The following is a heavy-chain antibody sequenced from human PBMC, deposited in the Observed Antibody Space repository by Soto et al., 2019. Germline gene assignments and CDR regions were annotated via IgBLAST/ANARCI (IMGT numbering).Heavy chain of an antibody. CDR2: ISSSSSTI. Sequence: RGSLRLSCAASGFTFSSYSMNWVRQAPGKGLEWVSYISSSSSTIYYADSAKGRFTISRDNAKNSLYLQMNSLRAEDTAVYYCARPRDSYGLDAFDIWGQGTTVIVSS. D-gene: IGHD5-18*01. J-gene: IGHJ3*02. CDR1: GFTFSSYS. V-gene: IGHV3-48*01. CDR3: ARPRDSYGLDAFDI.